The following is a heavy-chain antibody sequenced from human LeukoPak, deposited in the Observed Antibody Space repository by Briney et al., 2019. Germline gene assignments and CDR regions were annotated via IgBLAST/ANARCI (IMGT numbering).Heavy chain of an antibody. CDR2: ISAYNGNT. V-gene: IGHV1-18*04. D-gene: IGHD2-15*01. J-gene: IGHJ6*04. CDR1: GYTFTSYG. CDR3: ARVGSGRVVAATSYYYYYGMDV. Sequence: ASVKVSCKASGYTFTSYGISWVRQAPGQELEWMGWISAYNGNTNYAQKLQGRVTMTTDTSTSTAYMELRSLRSDDTAVYYCARVGSGRVVAATSYYYYYGMDVWGKGTTVTVSS.